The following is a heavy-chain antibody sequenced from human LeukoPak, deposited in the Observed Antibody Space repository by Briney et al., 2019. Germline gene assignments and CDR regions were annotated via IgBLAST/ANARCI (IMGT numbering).Heavy chain of an antibody. CDR2: IYYSGST. V-gene: IGHV4-59*08. D-gene: IGHD6-19*01. CDR1: GGSISSSY. J-gene: IGHJ6*02. CDR3: ARSIAVAGIVSDYYYYAMDV. Sequence: SETLSLTCTVSGGSISSSYWSWVRQPPGKGLEWLGYIYYSGSTNYNPSLTSGVAISVDTSKTQFSLKLSSVTAADTAVYYCARSIAVAGIVSDYYYYAMDVWGQGTTVTVSS.